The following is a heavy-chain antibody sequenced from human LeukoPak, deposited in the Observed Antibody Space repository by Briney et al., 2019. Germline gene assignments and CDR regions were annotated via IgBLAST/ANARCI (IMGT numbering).Heavy chain of an antibody. Sequence: SETLSLTCIVSGGSISSYYWNWIRQPPGKGLEWIGYIYYSGSTNYIPSLKSRVTISVDTSKNQFSLKLSSVTAADTAVYYCARGPVDCSSTSCYTFGSSDFDYWGQGTLVTVSS. J-gene: IGHJ4*02. CDR2: IYYSGST. D-gene: IGHD2-2*02. CDR3: ARGPVDCSSTSCYTFGSSDFDY. CDR1: GGSISSYY. V-gene: IGHV4-59*12.